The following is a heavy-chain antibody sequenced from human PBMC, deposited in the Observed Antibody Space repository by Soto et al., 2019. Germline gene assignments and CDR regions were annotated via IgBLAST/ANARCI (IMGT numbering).Heavy chain of an antibody. Sequence: QVQLVQSGAEVKKPGASVKVSCKASEYTFTTYAMHWVRQAPGQRLEWMGWINTGNGNTKYSQKFQGRVTITRDTSASTAYKELSSLISEDPAVYYCARNAVGTYHFDYWGPGTLVTVAS. V-gene: IGHV1-3*04. J-gene: IGHJ4*02. CDR1: EYTFTTYA. CDR3: ARNAVGTYHFDY. CDR2: INTGNGNT. D-gene: IGHD1-26*01.